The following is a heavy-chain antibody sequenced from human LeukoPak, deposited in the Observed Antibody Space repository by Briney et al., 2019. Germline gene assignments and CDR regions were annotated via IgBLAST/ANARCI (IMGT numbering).Heavy chain of an antibody. CDR2: MNPNSGNT. CDR1: GYPFNNYD. D-gene: IGHD4-17*01. J-gene: IGHJ5*02. Sequence: ASVKVSCKASGYPFNNYDINWVRQATGQGREWMGWMNPNSGNTGYAQKLQGRVTITRNTSISTAYMELSSLRSEDTAVYYCARGSATVTTSGDWFDPWGQGTLVTVSS. V-gene: IGHV1-8*01. CDR3: ARGSATVTTSGDWFDP.